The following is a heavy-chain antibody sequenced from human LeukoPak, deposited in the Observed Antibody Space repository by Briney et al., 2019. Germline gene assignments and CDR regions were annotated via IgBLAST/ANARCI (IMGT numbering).Heavy chain of an antibody. V-gene: IGHV4-4*09. Sequence: SETLSLICNVSGDSVSSGYWGWIRQSPGKGLEWIGFIQDTGITDYNPSLKSRLLMSLDTSKNQFSLNLRSVTAADTAVYYCAGRGHRYSRDWGQGILVTISS. CDR2: IQDTGIT. CDR1: GDSVSSGY. J-gene: IGHJ1*01. D-gene: IGHD2-15*01. CDR3: AGRGHRYSRD.